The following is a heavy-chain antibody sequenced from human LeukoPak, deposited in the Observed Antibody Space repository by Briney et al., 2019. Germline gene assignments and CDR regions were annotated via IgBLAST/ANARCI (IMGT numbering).Heavy chain of an antibody. CDR1: GFTFSNYW. J-gene: IGHJ4*02. CDR2: INQDGSEK. V-gene: IGHV3-7*03. CDR3: AKDLYYYDSSGNFDY. Sequence: GGSLRLSCAASGFTFSNYWMSWVRQAPGKGLEWVANINQDGSEKYYVDSVKGRFTISRDNAKNSLYLQMNSLRAEDTAVYYCAKDLYYYDSSGNFDYWGQGTLVTVSS. D-gene: IGHD3-22*01.